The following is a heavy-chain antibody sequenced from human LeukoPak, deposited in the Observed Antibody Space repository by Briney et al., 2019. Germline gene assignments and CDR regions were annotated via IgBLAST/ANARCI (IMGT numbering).Heavy chain of an antibody. CDR3: ARGGDILTGQFFFDY. CDR2: IIPIFGTA. CDR1: GGIFSSYA. D-gene: IGHD3-9*01. V-gene: IGHV1-69*01. Sequence: GSSVKVSCKASGGIFSSYAISWVRQAPGQGLEWMGGIIPIFGTANYAQKFQGRVTITADESTSTAYMELSSLRPEDTAVYYCARGGDILTGQFFFDYWGQGALVTVSS. J-gene: IGHJ4*02.